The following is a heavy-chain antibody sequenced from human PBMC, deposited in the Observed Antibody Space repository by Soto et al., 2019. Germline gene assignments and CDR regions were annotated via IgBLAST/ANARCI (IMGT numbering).Heavy chain of an antibody. CDR2: TYYRSKWYS. D-gene: IGHD1-26*01. Sequence: QVQLQQSGPGLLKPSQTLSLTCAISGDSVSSNSAAWNWIRQSPSRGLEWLGRTYYRSKWYSDFALSVKSRITINPDTSKNQFSLHLNSVTPEDTAVYFCARDQDEGAAAYPTYYYYGMDGWGQGTTVTVSS. J-gene: IGHJ6*02. CDR3: ARDQDEGAAAYPTYYYYGMDG. V-gene: IGHV6-1*01. CDR1: GDSVSSNSAA.